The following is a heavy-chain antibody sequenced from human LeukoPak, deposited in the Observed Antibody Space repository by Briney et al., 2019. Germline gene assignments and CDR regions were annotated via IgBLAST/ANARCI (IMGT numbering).Heavy chain of an antibody. J-gene: IGHJ4*02. CDR2: ISASGGST. V-gene: IGHV3-23*01. CDR1: GFTFSSYA. CDR3: SKGQGEGSSWQALDY. Sequence: PGGSLRLSCTASGFTFSSYAMSWVRQAPGKGLEWDSAISASGGSTYYADSVKGRFTISRDNSKNTLYLQMNSLRAEDTAVYYCSKGQGEGSSWQALDYWGQGTLVTVSS. D-gene: IGHD6-13*01.